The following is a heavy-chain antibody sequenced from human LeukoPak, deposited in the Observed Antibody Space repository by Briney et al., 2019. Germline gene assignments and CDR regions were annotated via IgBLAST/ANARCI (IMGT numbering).Heavy chain of an antibody. V-gene: IGHV4-4*02. J-gene: IGHJ4*02. CDR1: GGSISSSNW. Sequence: SETLSLTCAVSGGSISSSNWWSWVRQPPGKGLEWIGEIYHSGSTNYDPSLKSRVTISVDKSKNQFSLKLSSVTAADTAVYYCARAPAVAGTSYYFDYWGQRTLVTVSS. CDR3: ARAPAVAGTSYYFDY. D-gene: IGHD6-19*01. CDR2: IYHSGST.